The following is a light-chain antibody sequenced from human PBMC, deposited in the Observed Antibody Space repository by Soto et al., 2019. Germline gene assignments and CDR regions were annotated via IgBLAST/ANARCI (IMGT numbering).Light chain of an antibody. CDR1: TSDVGGFDY. CDR3: SSYTTTGTQV. J-gene: IGLJ1*01. CDR2: DVS. V-gene: IGLV2-14*03. Sequence: QSALTQPASVSGSPGQSITLSCTGTTSDVGGFDYVSWYHQHPGKAPKLMIFDVSNRPSGVSDRFSGSKSGNTASLTISGLQAEDEADYYCSSYTTTGTQVFGTGTKVTVL.